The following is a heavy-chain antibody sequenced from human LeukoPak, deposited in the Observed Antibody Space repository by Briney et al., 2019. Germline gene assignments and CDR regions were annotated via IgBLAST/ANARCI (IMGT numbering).Heavy chain of an antibody. V-gene: IGHV4-59*01. CDR1: GGSISSYY. J-gene: IGHJ4*02. CDR2: IYYSGST. CDR3: ARERHDYVWGSYRYGGYFDY. D-gene: IGHD3-16*02. Sequence: SETLSPTCTVSGGSISSYYWSWIRQPPGKGLEWIGYIYYSGSTNYNPSLKSRVTISVDTSKNQFSLKLSSVTAADTAVYYCARERHDYVWGSYRYGGYFDYWGQGTLVTVSS.